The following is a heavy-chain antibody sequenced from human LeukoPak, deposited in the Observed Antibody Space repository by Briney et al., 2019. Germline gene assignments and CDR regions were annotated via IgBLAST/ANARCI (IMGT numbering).Heavy chain of an antibody. J-gene: IGHJ3*01. V-gene: IGHV4-59*08. Sequence: SETQTLLCTVSADSLSQWYSKCIRQPPGKGLEWIGYMYNSGSTNYNPSLKSRASIVVDTSKNQYSLKLSSVTAADMAVDNCAGYSVDHAFDVWGQGTMVTVSS. CDR1: ADSLSQWY. CDR2: MYNSGST. D-gene: IGHD5-12*01. CDR3: AGYSVDHAFDV.